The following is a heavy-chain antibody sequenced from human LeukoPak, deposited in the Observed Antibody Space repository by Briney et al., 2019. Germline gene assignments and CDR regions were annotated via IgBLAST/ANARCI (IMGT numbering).Heavy chain of an antibody. J-gene: IGHJ4*02. Sequence: PSETLSLTCTVSGGSISSSSYYWGWIRQPPGKGLEWIGSIYYSGSTYYNPSLKSRVTISVDTSKNQFSLKLSSVTAADTAVYYCARDFCRTDYYDFWSGYPKGHIDYWGQGTLVTVSS. V-gene: IGHV4-39*02. CDR1: GGSISSSSYY. D-gene: IGHD3-3*01. CDR2: IYYSGST. CDR3: ARDFCRTDYYDFWSGYPKGHIDY.